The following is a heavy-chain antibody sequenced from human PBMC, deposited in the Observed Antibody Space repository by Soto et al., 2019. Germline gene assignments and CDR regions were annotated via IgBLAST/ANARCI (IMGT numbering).Heavy chain of an antibody. Sequence: QVQLVESGGGVVQPGRSLRLSCAASGFTFSSYGMHWVRQAPGKGLEWVAVISYDGSNKYYADSVKGRFTISRDNSKNTLYLQMNSLRDEDTAVYYCAKESRFVDTAMAPYFQHWGQGTLVTVSS. CDR1: GFTFSSYG. D-gene: IGHD5-18*01. CDR3: AKESRFVDTAMAPYFQH. V-gene: IGHV3-30*18. CDR2: ISYDGSNK. J-gene: IGHJ1*01.